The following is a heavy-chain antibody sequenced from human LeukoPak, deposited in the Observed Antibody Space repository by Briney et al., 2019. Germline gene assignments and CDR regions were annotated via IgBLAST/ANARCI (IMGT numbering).Heavy chain of an antibody. CDR3: ASLPKYYDILTGRGY. CDR2: IYPGDSDT. D-gene: IGHD3-9*01. V-gene: IGHV5-51*01. J-gene: IGHJ4*02. Sequence: GESLKISCKGSGYSFTSYWIGWVRQMPGKGLEWMGIIYPGDSDTRYSPSSQGQVTISADKSISTAYLQWSSLKASDTAMYYCASLPKYYDILTGRGYWGQGTLVTVSS. CDR1: GYSFTSYW.